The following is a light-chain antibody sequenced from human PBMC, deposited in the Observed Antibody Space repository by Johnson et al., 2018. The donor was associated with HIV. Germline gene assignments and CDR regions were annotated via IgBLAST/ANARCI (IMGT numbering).Light chain of an antibody. CDR3: GTWDSSLSAGGV. CDR1: NSNIGNNY. CDR2: DNN. V-gene: IGLV1-51*01. J-gene: IGLJ1*01. Sequence: QSVLTQPPSVSAAPGQKVTISCSGSNSNIGNNYVSWYQHLPGTAPKLLIYDNNKRPSGIPDRFSGSKSGTSATLGITGLQTGDEADYYCGTWDSSLSAGGVFGTGTKATVL.